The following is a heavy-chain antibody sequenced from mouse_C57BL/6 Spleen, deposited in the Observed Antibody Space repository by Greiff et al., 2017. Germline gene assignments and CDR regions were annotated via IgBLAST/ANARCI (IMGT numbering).Heavy chain of an antibody. Sequence: QVQLQQSGAELVRPGSSVKLSCKASGYTFTSYWMDWVKQRPGQGLEWIGNIYPSDSETHYNQKFKDKATLTVDKSSSTAYMQLSSLTSEDSAVYDSASSDCDVRGYFDYWGQGTTLTVSS. J-gene: IGHJ2*01. CDR3: ASSDCDVRGYFDY. V-gene: IGHV1-61*01. CDR2: IYPSDSET. D-gene: IGHD2-13*01. CDR1: GYTFTSYW.